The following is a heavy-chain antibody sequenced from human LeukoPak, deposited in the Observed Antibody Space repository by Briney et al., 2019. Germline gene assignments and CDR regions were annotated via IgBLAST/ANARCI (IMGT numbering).Heavy chain of an antibody. CDR2: IYYSGSA. CDR1: GGSSTNYY. D-gene: IGHD3-9*01. Sequence: SEALSLTCSVSGGSSTNYYWSWIRQPPGRGLEWIGYIYYSGSANSNASLKSRVTIFVDPSKNQFSLGLSSVTAADTAVYYCARARYVNSFYAFDIWGQGTLVTVSS. CDR3: ARARYVNSFYAFDI. V-gene: IGHV4-59*08. J-gene: IGHJ3*02.